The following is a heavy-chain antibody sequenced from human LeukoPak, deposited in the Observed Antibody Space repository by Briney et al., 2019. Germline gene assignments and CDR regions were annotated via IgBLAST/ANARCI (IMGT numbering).Heavy chain of an antibody. CDR3: ARVRIAAAGFES. D-gene: IGHD6-13*01. V-gene: IGHV1-2*04. CDR2: INPNSGGT. Sequence: ASVKVSCKASGYTFTGYYMHWVRQAPGQGLEWMGWINPNSGGTNYAQKFQGWVTMTRDTSISTVYMELSRLRFDDTAVYSCARVRIAAAGFESWAQGTLVTVSS. J-gene: IGHJ5*01. CDR1: GYTFTGYY.